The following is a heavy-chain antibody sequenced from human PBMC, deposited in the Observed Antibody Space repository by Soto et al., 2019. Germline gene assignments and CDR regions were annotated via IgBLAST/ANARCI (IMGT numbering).Heavy chain of an antibody. CDR3: ARVFSIHGSGSYSNLDY. CDR1: GGSISSGGYY. J-gene: IGHJ4*02. CDR2: IYYSGST. Sequence: SETLSLTCTVSGGSISSGGYYWSWIRQHPGKGLEWIGYIYYSGSTYYNPSLKSRVTISVDTSKNQFSLKLSSVTAADTAVYYCARVFSIHGSGSYSNLDYWGQGTLVTVSS. V-gene: IGHV4-31*03. D-gene: IGHD3-10*01.